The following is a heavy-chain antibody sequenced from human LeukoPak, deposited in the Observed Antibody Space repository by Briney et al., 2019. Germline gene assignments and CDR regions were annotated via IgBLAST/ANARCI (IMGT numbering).Heavy chain of an antibody. CDR3: AKRSCSGGSCNFDY. CDR2: IRSDGSIT. Sequence: PGGSLRLSCAASGFTFSSYAMSWVRQAPGKGLEWVSAIRSDGSITNYADSVKGRFTISRDNSKNTLDLQMNSLRADDTAVHHCAKRSCSGGSCNFDYWGQGTLVTVSS. V-gene: IGHV3-23*01. D-gene: IGHD2-15*01. J-gene: IGHJ4*02. CDR1: GFTFSSYA.